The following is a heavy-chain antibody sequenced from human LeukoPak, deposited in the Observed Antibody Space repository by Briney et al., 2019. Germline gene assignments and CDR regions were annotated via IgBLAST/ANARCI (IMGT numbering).Heavy chain of an antibody. CDR1: GYTFTSYD. CDR3: ARAPRWLRGGYYFDY. J-gene: IGHJ4*02. CDR2: MNPNSGNT. Sequence: ASVKVSCKASGYTFTSYDINWVRQATGQGLEWMGWMNPNSGNTGYAQKFQGRVTMTRNASISTAYMELSSLRSEDTAVYYCARAPRWLRGGYYFDYWGQGTLVTVSS. D-gene: IGHD5-24*01. V-gene: IGHV1-8*01.